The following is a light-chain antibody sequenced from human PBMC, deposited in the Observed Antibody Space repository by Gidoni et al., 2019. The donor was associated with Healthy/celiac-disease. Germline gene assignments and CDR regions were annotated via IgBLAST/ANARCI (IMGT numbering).Light chain of an antibody. CDR3: QQYGSSRWT. J-gene: IGKJ1*01. V-gene: IGKV3-20*01. CDR2: GAS. Sequence: EIVLTQSPGTLSLSPGERATLSCRASQSVSSSYLAWYQQKPGQAPRLLIYGASSRATGIPDRCSGSGSGTDFTLTISRMDPEDFAVYYCQQYGSSRWTFGQGTKVEIK. CDR1: QSVSSSY.